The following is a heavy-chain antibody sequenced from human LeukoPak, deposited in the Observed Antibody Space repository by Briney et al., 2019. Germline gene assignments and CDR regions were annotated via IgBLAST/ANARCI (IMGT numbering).Heavy chain of an antibody. J-gene: IGHJ6*03. V-gene: IGHV4-59*08. D-gene: IGHD3-22*01. Sequence: SETLSLTCTVSGGSISSYYWSWIRQPPGKGLEWIGYIYYSGSTNCNPSLKSRVTISVDTSKNQFSLKLSSVTAADTAVYYCASTYYYDSSMDVWGKGTTVTVSS. CDR3: ASTYYYDSSMDV. CDR1: GGSISSYY. CDR2: IYYSGST.